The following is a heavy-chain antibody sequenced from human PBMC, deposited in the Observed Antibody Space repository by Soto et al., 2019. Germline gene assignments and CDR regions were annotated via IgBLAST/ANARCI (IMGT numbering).Heavy chain of an antibody. V-gene: IGHV4-4*07. CDR1: GGSMSGYY. J-gene: IGHJ5*02. CDR2: LHTSGST. D-gene: IGHD6-19*01. Sequence: PSETLSLTCTVSGGSMSGYYWSWIRQPAGKGLGWIGRLHTSGSTNYNPSLKSRVSVSLDTSKNQFFLKLNSVSGADTAVYYCARVGMVGTVLGSWFDAWGQGTRVT. CDR3: ARVGMVGTVLGSWFDA.